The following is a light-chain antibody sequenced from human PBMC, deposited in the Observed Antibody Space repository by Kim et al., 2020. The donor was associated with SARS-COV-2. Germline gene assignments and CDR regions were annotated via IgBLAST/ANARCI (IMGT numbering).Light chain of an antibody. Sequence: ASVGDRVTITCRASQSITIWLAWYQQKPGTAPKLLIYKASSVESGVQSRFSGSGSGTEFTLTISRLQPDDFATYYCQQYNHLPYTFGQGTKVDIK. CDR3: QQYNHLPYT. CDR2: KAS. J-gene: IGKJ2*01. CDR1: QSITIW. V-gene: IGKV1-5*03.